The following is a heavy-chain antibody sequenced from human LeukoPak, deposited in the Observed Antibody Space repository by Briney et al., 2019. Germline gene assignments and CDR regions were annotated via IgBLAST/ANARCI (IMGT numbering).Heavy chain of an antibody. V-gene: IGHV3-7*01. D-gene: IGHD3-3*01. CDR1: GFTFSSYW. Sequence: GGSLRLSCAASGFTFSSYWMSWVRQAPGKGPEWVANIKQDGSEKYYVDSVKGRFTISRDNAKNSLYLQMNSLRAEDTAVYYCARLGLHTIFGVVMVWFDPWGQGTLVTVSS. CDR2: IKQDGSEK. J-gene: IGHJ5*02. CDR3: ARLGLHTIFGVVMVWFDP.